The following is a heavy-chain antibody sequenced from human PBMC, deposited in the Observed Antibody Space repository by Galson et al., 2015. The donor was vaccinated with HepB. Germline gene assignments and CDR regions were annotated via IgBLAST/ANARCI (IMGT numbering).Heavy chain of an antibody. CDR1: GYTFTGYY. Sequence: SVKVSCKASGYTFTGYYMHWVRQAPGQGLEWMGWINPNSGGTNYAQKFQGRVTMTRDTSISTAYMELSRLRSDDTAAYYCARCIAARPWYFDYWGQGTLVTVSS. V-gene: IGHV1-2*02. CDR3: ARCIAARPWYFDY. J-gene: IGHJ4*02. CDR2: INPNSGGT. D-gene: IGHD6-6*01.